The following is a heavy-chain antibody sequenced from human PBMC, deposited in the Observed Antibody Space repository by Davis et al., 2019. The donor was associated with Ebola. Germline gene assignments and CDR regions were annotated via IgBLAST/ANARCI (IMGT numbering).Heavy chain of an antibody. J-gene: IGHJ4*02. Sequence: GGSLRLSCAASGFTFSSYWMSWVRQAPGKGLEWVANIKQDGSEKYYVDSVKGRFTISRDNSKNTLYLQMNSLRAEDTAVYYCARDRPEVVAAIPTFYFDYWGQGTLVTVSS. CDR2: IKQDGSEK. CDR1: GFTFSSYW. CDR3: ARDRPEVVAAIPTFYFDY. V-gene: IGHV3-7*01. D-gene: IGHD2-15*01.